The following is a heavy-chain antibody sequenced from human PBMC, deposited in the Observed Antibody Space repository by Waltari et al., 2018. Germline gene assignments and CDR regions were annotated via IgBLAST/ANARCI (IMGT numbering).Heavy chain of an antibody. Sequence: EVQLVESGGGLVQPGGSLRPSCAASGLTFSSYAMSWVRQAPGKGLEWVSAISGSGGSTYYADSVKGRFTISRDNSKNTLYLQMNSLRAEDTAVYYCAKRGLYYYYMDVWGKGTTVTVSS. CDR3: AKRGLYYYYMDV. CDR2: ISGSGGST. CDR1: GLTFSSYA. J-gene: IGHJ6*03. V-gene: IGHV3-23*04.